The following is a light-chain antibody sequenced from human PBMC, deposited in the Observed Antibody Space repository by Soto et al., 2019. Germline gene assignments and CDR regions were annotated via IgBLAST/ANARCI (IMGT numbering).Light chain of an antibody. CDR2: DAS. Sequence: DIQMTQSPATLSASVGDSVTIACRASQSISHWLAWYQQKPGKAPKLLIYDASSLESGVPSRFSGSGAGTEFTLTISSLQPDDFATYYCQQYDSYSQTFGQGTKVDIK. CDR1: QSISHW. CDR3: QQYDSYSQT. V-gene: IGKV1-5*01. J-gene: IGKJ1*01.